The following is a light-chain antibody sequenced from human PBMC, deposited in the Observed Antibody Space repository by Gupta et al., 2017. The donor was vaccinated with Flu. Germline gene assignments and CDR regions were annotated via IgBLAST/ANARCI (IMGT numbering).Light chain of an antibody. V-gene: IGLV1-51*01. J-gene: IGLJ1*01. CDR2: NNY. Sequence: SNIAHNSASWYQQHPGQAPKLLIYNNYERPPGIPDRFSGSKSGTTATLGITGLQTEDEADYYCESSDSILSAYVFGAGTKVTVL. CDR3: ESSDSILSAYV. CDR1: SNIAHNS.